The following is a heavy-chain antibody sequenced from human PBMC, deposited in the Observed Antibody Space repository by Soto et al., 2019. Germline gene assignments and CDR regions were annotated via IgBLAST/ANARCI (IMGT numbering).Heavy chain of an antibody. CDR1: GYTFTSYD. Sequence: ASVKVSCKTSGYTFTSYDINWVRQATGQGLEWMGWMNPNSGNTGYAQKFQGRVTMTRDTSISTAYMELSSLRSEDTAMYYCARTSMQSRGYGHGHGGMDVWGQGTTVTVSS. J-gene: IGHJ6*02. D-gene: IGHD5-18*01. CDR2: MNPNSGNT. V-gene: IGHV1-8*01. CDR3: ARTSMQSRGYGHGHGGMDV.